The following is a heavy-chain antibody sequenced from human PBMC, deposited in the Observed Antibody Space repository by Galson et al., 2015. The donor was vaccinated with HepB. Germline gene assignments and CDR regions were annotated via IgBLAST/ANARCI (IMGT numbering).Heavy chain of an antibody. CDR1: GFTFNNYK. CDR3: ASGYQVLLIDH. Sequence: SLRLSCAATSGFTFNNYKIHWVRHVPGKGLVWVAYIDSDERGTKYADSVKGRFTISRDNARNTVFLQMNSLRVEDTAVYFCASGYQVLLIDHWGQGTLVTVSS. D-gene: IGHD2/OR15-2a*01. V-gene: IGHV3-74*03. CDR2: IDSDERGT. J-gene: IGHJ4*02.